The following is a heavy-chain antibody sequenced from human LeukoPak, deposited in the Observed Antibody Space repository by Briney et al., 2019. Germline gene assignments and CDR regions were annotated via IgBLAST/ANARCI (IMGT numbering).Heavy chain of an antibody. CDR1: TFSLGPYG. J-gene: IGHJ4*02. V-gene: IGHV3-30*02. CDR3: AKARIGYCTTSSCYYFDN. CDR2: IQYDGNTN. D-gene: IGHD2-8*01. Sequence: HPAGSLRLSCAASTFSLGPYGMHWVRQAPGKGLECVAFIQYDGNTNYYADSMKVRFIGSIDNSNNTLYLQMDTLRVEDTAVYYCAKARIGYCTTSSCYYFDNWGQGTLVSVAS.